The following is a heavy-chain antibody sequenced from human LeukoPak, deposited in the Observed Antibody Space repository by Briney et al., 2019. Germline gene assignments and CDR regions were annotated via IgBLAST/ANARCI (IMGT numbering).Heavy chain of an antibody. CDR1: GYTFTSYD. D-gene: IGHD3/OR15-3a*01. V-gene: IGHV1-8*01. Sequence: GASVKVSCKASGYTFTSYDINWVRHATGQGLEWMGWMNPNSGNTGYAQKFQGRVTMTRNTSISTAYMELSSLRSEDTAVYYCARVYWTAYYYYGMDVWGQGTTVTVSS. J-gene: IGHJ6*02. CDR3: ARVYWTAYYYYGMDV. CDR2: MNPNSGNT.